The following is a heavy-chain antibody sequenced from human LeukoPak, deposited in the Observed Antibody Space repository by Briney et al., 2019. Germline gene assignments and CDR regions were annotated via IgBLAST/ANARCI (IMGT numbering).Heavy chain of an antibody. J-gene: IGHJ4*02. D-gene: IGHD4/OR15-4a*01. CDR1: GFTVSSIY. Sequence: GGSPRLSCAASGFTVSSIYMSWVRQAPGKGLEQVSVIYRDGNTYYADSVKGRVTISRDNSKNTLYLQMNSLRPEDSGVYYCARSAPPDYWGQGTLVTVSS. CDR3: ARSAPPDY. V-gene: IGHV3-53*01. CDR2: IYRDGNT.